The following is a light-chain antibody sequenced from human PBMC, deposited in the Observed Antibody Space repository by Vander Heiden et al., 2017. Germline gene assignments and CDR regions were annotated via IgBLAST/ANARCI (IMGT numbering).Light chain of an antibody. V-gene: IGLV1-51*01. CDR3: GTWDSSRSEGGIL. Sequence: QSVLTQPPSVSAAPGQTATISCSGSTSDIGNNHVSWYQQLPGTAPRLLIYDTNKRPSGIPGRFSGSKSGTSATLGISGLQTEDEADYYCGTWDSSRSEGGILFGGGTKVTVL. J-gene: IGLJ2*01. CDR1: TSDIGNNH. CDR2: DTN.